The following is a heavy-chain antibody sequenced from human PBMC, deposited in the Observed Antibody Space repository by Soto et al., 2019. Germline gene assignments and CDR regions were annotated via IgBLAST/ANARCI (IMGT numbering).Heavy chain of an antibody. D-gene: IGHD3-3*01. CDR3: AIGLSHYFYWMAQQPKTRPTWSFDL. V-gene: IGHV4-31*03. Sequence: QVQLQESGPGLVKPSQTLSLTCTVSGGSITSGDYYWSWIRQHPGKGLEWNGYIYYRGSTSYNPSLKIRVIISVDTSKRHLSLDLSSVTAADTTVYYCAIGLSHYFYWMAQQPKTRPTWSFDLWGRGTLVTVSS. CDR2: IYYRGST. J-gene: IGHJ2*01. CDR1: GGSITSGDYY.